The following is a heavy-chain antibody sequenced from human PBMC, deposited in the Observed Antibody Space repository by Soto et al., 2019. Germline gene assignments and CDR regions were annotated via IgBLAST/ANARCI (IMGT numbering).Heavy chain of an antibody. CDR3: ARGSSSDYGMDV. J-gene: IGHJ6*04. D-gene: IGHD6-6*01. V-gene: IGHV1-69*13. Sequence: SVTVSCQASGGTFSSYTISWVRQAPGQGLEWMGGIIPIFGTANYAQKFQGRVTITADESTSTAYMELSSLRSEDTAVYYCARGSSSDYGMDVWGKGTTVTVSS. CDR1: GGTFSSYT. CDR2: IIPIFGTA.